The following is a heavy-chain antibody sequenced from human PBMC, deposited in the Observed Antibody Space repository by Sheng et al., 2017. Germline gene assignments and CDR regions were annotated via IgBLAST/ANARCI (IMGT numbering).Heavy chain of an antibody. Sequence: QITLKESGPTLVKPTQTLTLTCTFSGFSLSTSGVGVGWIRQPPGKALEWLALIYWNDDKRYSPSLESRLTITKDTSKNQVVLTMTNMGPVDTATYYCAHSLMQSSGYYSGYHFDYWGQGTLVTVSS. V-gene: IGHV2-5*01. CDR1: GFSLSTSGVG. CDR3: AHSLMQSSGYYSGYHFDY. CDR2: IYWNDDK. D-gene: IGHD3-22*01. J-gene: IGHJ4*02.